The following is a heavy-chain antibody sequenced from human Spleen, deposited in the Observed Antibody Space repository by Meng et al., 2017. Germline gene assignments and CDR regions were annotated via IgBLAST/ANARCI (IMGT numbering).Heavy chain of an antibody. D-gene: IGHD6-25*01. J-gene: IGHJ4*02. CDR3: ARDEDISAAGKLFGDY. Sequence: RVVESGAEVKKPGASVKVSCKPSGYNFPDYYIPWVRRAPGQGLEWMGRINPKSGDTHYAQKFQARVTMTGDTSISTAYMELSGLRSDDTAMYYCARDEDISAAGKLFGDYWGQGTLVTVSS. V-gene: IGHV1-2*06. CDR1: GYNFPDYY. CDR2: INPKSGDT.